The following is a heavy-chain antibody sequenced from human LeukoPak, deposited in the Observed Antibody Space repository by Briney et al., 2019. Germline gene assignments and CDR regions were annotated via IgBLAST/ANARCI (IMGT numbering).Heavy chain of an antibody. V-gene: IGHV4-38-2*02. CDR3: ARETEYCSGGSCQPDY. Sequence: PSETLSLTCTVSGYSISSGYYWGWIRQPPGKGLEWIGSINHSGSTYYNPSLKSRVTISVDTSKNQFSLKLSSVTAADTAVYYCARETEYCSGGSCQPDYWGQGTLVTVSS. CDR1: GYSISSGYY. D-gene: IGHD2-15*01. CDR2: INHSGST. J-gene: IGHJ4*02.